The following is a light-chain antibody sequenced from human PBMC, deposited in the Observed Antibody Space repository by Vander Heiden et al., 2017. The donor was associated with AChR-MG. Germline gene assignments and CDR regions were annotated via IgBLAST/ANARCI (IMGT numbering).Light chain of an antibody. Sequence: QSVLTQPPPGAAAQGSKVTISWAGGSSNLGNDCVSWYQQLPGTAPKLLIYGDGSRPTGVPDRFSGSKSGTSATLSITGLQTGEEADYYCGTGDNSRSGGVFGGGTKLTVL. CDR3: GTGDNSRSGGV. J-gene: IGLJ3*02. CDR1: SSNLGNDC. CDR2: GDG. V-gene: IGLV1-51*01.